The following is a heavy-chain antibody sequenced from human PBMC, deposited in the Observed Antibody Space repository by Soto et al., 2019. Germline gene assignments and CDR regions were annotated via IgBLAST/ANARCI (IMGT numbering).Heavy chain of an antibody. V-gene: IGHV3-7*05. D-gene: IGHD1-1*01. J-gene: IGHJ4*01. CDR3: ARTGR. CDR2: IKPDGSAT. Sequence: EVQLVESGGGLVQPGGSLRLSCAASGFTFNTYWMSWVRQAPGKGLEWVANIKPDGSATDYVDSVKGRFTISRDYANTSLFLHMNSLRAEDTAVYYCARTGRWGHGSVVTVSS. CDR1: GFTFNTYW.